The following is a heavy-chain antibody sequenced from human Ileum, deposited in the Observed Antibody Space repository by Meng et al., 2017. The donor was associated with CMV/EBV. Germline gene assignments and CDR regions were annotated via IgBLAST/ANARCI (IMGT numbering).Heavy chain of an antibody. Sequence: GESLKILCKGSGYTFSGYWIGWVRQTPGTGLEWMAIIYPGDYDIRYNPSFQGQVTISVDKSISTAFLHWGSLQTSDTSMYYCARAPTGVTYPHAFDFWGQGTMVTVSS. CDR1: GYTFSGYW. J-gene: IGHJ3*01. D-gene: IGHD1-1*01. V-gene: IGHV5-51*01. CDR3: ARAPTGVTYPHAFDF. CDR2: IYPGDYDI.